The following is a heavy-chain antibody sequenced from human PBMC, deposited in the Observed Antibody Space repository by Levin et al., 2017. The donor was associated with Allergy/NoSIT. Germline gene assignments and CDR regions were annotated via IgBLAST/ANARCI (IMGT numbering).Heavy chain of an antibody. J-gene: IGHJ4*02. V-gene: IGHV3-23*01. CDR2: VNGGGGAT. CDR1: GFTFGAYA. Sequence: GGSLRLSCAASGFTFGAYAMSWVRQAPGKGLEWVSTVNGGGGATYYADSVKGRFTISRDNSKNTLYLQMNILRAEDTAVYYCAQPPTRDGDYPFDYWGQGTLVTVSS. CDR3: AQPPTRDGDYPFDY. D-gene: IGHD4-17*01.